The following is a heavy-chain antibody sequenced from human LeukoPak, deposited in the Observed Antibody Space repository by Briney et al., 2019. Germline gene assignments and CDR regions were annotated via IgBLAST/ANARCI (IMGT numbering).Heavy chain of an antibody. J-gene: IGHJ5*02. Sequence: ASVKVSCKASGYTFIKNWMHWVRQAPGQGLEWMGLINPTGTSTLYAQKFQDRVTMTRDMSTSTDYMELNSLRSEDTAIYYCARDNSVGDTAWWFDPWGQGTLVIVSS. V-gene: IGHV1-46*01. D-gene: IGHD1-26*01. CDR1: GYTFIKNW. CDR3: ARDNSVGDTAWWFDP. CDR2: INPTGTST.